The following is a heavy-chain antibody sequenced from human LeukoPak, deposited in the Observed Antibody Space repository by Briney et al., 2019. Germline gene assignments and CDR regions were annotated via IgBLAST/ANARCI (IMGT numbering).Heavy chain of an antibody. CDR1: GYTFTGYY. J-gene: IGHJ3*02. V-gene: IGHV1-2*02. CDR2: INPNSGGT. Sequence: ASVKVSCKASGYTFTGYYMHWVRQAPGQGLEWMGWINPNSGGTNYAQKFQGRVTMTRDTSISSAYMELSRLRSDDTAVYYCARPPREIAARQGPLDAFDIWGQGTMVTVSP. CDR3: ARPPREIAARQGPLDAFDI. D-gene: IGHD6-6*01.